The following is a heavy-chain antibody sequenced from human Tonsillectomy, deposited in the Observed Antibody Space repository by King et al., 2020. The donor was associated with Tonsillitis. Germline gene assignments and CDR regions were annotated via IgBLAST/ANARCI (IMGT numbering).Heavy chain of an antibody. CDR2: INHSGST. CDR1: GGSFSGYY. D-gene: IGHD3-22*01. J-gene: IGHJ4*02. Sequence: VQLPQWGAGLLKPSETLSLTCAVYGGSFSGYYWSWIRQPPGKGLEWIGEINHSGSTNYNPSLKSRVTISVDTSKNQFSLKLSSVTAADTAVYYCAIIANYYDSSGYYYGRDLSFDYWGQGTLVTVSS. CDR3: AIIANYYDSSGYYYGRDLSFDY. V-gene: IGHV4-34*01.